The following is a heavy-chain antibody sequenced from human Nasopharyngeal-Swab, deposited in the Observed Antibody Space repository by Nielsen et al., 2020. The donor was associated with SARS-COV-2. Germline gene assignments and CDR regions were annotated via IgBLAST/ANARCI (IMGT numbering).Heavy chain of an antibody. D-gene: IGHD1-26*01. V-gene: IGHV3-30*03. CDR2: ISYDGSNK. Sequence: SCAASGFTFSSYGMHWVRQAPGKGLEWVAVISYDGSNKYYADSVKGRFTISRDNSKNTLYLQMNSLRAEDTAVYYCVGELLPYYGMDVWGQGTTVTVSS. CDR3: VGELLPYYGMDV. CDR1: GFTFSSYG. J-gene: IGHJ6*02.